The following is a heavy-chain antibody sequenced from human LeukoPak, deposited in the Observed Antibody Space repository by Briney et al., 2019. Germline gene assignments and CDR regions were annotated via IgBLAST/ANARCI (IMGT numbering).Heavy chain of an antibody. Sequence: SGPTLVKPTQTLTLTCSLSGVSLSTSGVGVGWIRQPPGKALEWLALIYWDDDSRYSPSLKSRLTIAKDTSKNQVVLTLTNMDSVDTATYYCAHSQVFSYGSFHDAYDIWGLGMLVTVS. CDR1: GVSLSTSGVG. CDR2: IYWDDDS. D-gene: IGHD5-18*01. V-gene: IGHV2-5*02. J-gene: IGHJ3*02. CDR3: AHSQVFSYGSFHDAYDI.